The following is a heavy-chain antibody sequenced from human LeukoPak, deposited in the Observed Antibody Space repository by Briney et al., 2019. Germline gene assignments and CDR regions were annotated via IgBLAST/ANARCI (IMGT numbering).Heavy chain of an antibody. J-gene: IGHJ6*02. CDR2: INHNGNVN. CDR3: ARGGGLDA. V-gene: IGHV3-7*03. D-gene: IGHD3-16*01. Sequence: GGSLRLSCAASGFTFSSYWMNWARQAPGKGLEWVASINHNGNVNYYVDSVKGRFTISRDNAKNSLYLQMSNLRAEDTAVYFCARGGGLDAWGQGATVTVSS. CDR1: GFTFSSYW.